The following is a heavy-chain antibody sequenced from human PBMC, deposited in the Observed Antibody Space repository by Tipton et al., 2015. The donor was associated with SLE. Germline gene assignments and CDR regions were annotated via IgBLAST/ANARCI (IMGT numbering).Heavy chain of an antibody. CDR2: IDTDGITT. V-gene: IGHV3-74*01. CDR1: GFTFSSYW. D-gene: IGHD3-10*01. Sequence: SLRLSCAVSGFTFSSYWMHWVRQAPGKGLVSISRIDTDGITTTYTDSVKGRFSISRDNAKNTLYLQMNSLRDEDTAVYYCARGAFGLGRSSLDVWGQGTTVIVSS. CDR3: ARGAFGLGRSSLDV. J-gene: IGHJ6*02.